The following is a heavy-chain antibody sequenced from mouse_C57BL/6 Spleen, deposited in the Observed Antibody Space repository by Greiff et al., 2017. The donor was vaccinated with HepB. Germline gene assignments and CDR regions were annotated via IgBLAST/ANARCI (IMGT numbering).Heavy chain of an antibody. Sequence: VKVVESDAELVKPGASVKISCKVSGYTFTDHTIHWMKQRPEQGLEWIGYIYPRDGSTKYNEKFKGKATLTADKSSSTAYMQLNSLTSEDSAVYFCARYGNYGDDYAMDYWGQGTSVTVSS. CDR1: GYTFTDHT. D-gene: IGHD2-1*01. CDR3: ARYGNYGDDYAMDY. V-gene: IGHV1-78*01. CDR2: IYPRDGST. J-gene: IGHJ4*01.